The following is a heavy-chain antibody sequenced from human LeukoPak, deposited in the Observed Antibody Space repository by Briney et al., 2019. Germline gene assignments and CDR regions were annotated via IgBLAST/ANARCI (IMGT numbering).Heavy chain of an antibody. V-gene: IGHV3-23*01. CDR3: AKMPQYYYDSSGYFDY. CDR1: GFTFSSYA. CDR2: ISGSGGST. J-gene: IGHJ4*02. D-gene: IGHD3-22*01. Sequence: GGSLRLSCEASGFTFSSYAMSWVRQAPGKGLEWVSGISGSGGSTYYADSVKGRFTISRDNSKNTPYLQMNSLRSEDTAVYYCAKMPQYYYDSSGYFDYWGQGTLVTVSS.